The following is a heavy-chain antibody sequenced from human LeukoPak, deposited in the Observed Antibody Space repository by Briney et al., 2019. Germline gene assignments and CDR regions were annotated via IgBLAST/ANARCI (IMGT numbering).Heavy chain of an antibody. CDR2: IYPGDSDT. V-gene: IGHV5-51*01. CDR3: ARYPNDAFDI. CDR1: GYSFTSYW. Sequence: GVSLKISYKGSGYSFTSYWIGWVLQMPGKGLEWLGIIYPGDSDTRYRPSFQGQVTITADKSISTAYLQCSSLNASDTAMYYCARYPNDAFDIWGQGTMVTVSS. J-gene: IGHJ3*02.